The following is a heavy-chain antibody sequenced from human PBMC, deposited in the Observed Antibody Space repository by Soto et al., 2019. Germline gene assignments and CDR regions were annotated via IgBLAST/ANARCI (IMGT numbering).Heavy chain of an antibody. CDR3: TMTGMDV. CDR2: IRSKANSYAT. CDR1: GVSRNRKE. Sequence: LSSADFGVSRNRKEIDVVCQASGKGLEWVGRIRSKANSYATAYAASVKGRFTISRDDSKNTAYLQMNSLKTEDTAVYYCTMTGMDVWAQGTTVTVTS. J-gene: IGHJ6*02. V-gene: IGHV3-73*01.